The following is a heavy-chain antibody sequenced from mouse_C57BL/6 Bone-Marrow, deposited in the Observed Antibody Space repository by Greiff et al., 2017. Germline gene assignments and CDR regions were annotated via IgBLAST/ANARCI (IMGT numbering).Heavy chain of an antibody. D-gene: IGHD4-1*02. Sequence: EVKVVESGGGLVKPGGSLKLSCAASGFTFSDYGMHWVRQAPEKGLEWVAYISSGSSTIYYADTVKGRFTISRDNAKNTLFLQMTSLRSEDTAMYYCARDNWDYYAMDYWGQGTSVTVSS. V-gene: IGHV5-17*01. CDR1: GFTFSDYG. CDR3: ARDNWDYYAMDY. CDR2: ISSGSSTI. J-gene: IGHJ4*01.